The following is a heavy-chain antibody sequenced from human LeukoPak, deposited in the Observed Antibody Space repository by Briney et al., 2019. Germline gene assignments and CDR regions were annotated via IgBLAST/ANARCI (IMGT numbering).Heavy chain of an antibody. J-gene: IGHJ6*03. CDR1: GGTFSSYA. CDR2: IIPIFGTT. V-gene: IGHV1-69*06. CDR3: ARVVGLTGYSSSWYSGYYYYMDV. Sequence: ASVKVSCKASGGTFSSYAISWVRQAPGQGLEWMGGIIPIFGTTNYAQKFQDRVTITADKTTSTAYMELSSLRSEDTAVYYCARVVGLTGYSSSWYSGYYYYMDVWGKGTTVTVSS. D-gene: IGHD6-13*01.